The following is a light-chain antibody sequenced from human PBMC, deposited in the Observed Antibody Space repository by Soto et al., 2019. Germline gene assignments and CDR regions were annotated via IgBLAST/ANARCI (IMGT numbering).Light chain of an antibody. Sequence: QSVLTQPASVSGSPGQSITISCTVTSSDVGSFNFVSWYQQHQGKAPKLIIFKVSSRPSGVGSRFSGSKSGTTASLTISRLNADDEGDYYCCSYSTSSARGVFGGGTQLTVL. CDR1: SSDVGSFNF. CDR3: CSYSTSSARGV. V-gene: IGLV2-14*01. J-gene: IGLJ3*02. CDR2: KVS.